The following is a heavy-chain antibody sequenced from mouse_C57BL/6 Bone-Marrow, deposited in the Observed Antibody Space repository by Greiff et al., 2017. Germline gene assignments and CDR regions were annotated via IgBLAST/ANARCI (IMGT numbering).Heavy chain of an antibody. CDR3: GRGILRYPTRYFDV. CDR1: GYTFTDHI. V-gene: IGHV1-11*01. D-gene: IGHD1-1*01. Sequence: LMESGAELASPGASVTLSCKASGYTFTDHIMNWVKKRPGQGLEWIGRIYPVSGDTNYNQKFMGKATFSVDRSSSTVYMVLNSLTSEDPAVYYCGRGILRYPTRYFDVWGTGTTVTVSS. CDR2: IYPVSGDT. J-gene: IGHJ1*03.